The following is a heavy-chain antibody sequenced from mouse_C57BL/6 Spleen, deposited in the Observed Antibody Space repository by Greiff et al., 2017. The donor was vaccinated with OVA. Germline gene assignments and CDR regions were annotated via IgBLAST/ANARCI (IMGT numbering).Heavy chain of an antibody. CDR2: IYPGSGST. Sequence: QVQLQQSGAELVKPGASVKMSCKASGYTFTSYWITWVKQRPGQGLEWIGDIYPGSGSTNYTEKFKSKATLTVDTSSSTAYMQLSSLTSEDSAVYYCALYSSYYFDDWGQGTTLTVSS. D-gene: IGHD1-3*01. CDR1: GYTFTSYW. CDR3: ALYSSYYFDD. V-gene: IGHV1-55*01. J-gene: IGHJ2*01.